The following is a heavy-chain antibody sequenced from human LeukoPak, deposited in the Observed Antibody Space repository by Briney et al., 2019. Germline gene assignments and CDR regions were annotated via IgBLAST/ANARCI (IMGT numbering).Heavy chain of an antibody. Sequence: SETLSLTCNVSGGSISTTTNSWGWAWIRQRPTKGLEWIGSIYYGGSPYYTSSLKSRVTISVDTSKNQFSLKLSSVTAADTAVYYCARGAPVVQLWWRWFDPWGQGTLVTVSS. J-gene: IGHJ5*02. CDR3: ARGAPVVQLWWRWFDP. V-gene: IGHV4-39*07. CDR1: GGSISTTTNS. D-gene: IGHD5-18*01. CDR2: IYYGGSP.